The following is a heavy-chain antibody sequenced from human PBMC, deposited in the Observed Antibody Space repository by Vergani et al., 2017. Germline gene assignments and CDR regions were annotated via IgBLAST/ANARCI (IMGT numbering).Heavy chain of an antibody. CDR1: GGSISSGRYY. CDR3: ARSRLSITMFRGVIIKYNWFDP. Sequence: QVQLQESGPGLVKPSQTLSLTCTVSGGSISSGRYYWSWIRQPAGKGLEWIGRIYTSGSTNYNPSLKSRVTISVDTSKNQFSLKLSSVTAADTAVYYCARSRLSITMFRGVIIKYNWFDPWGQGTLVTVSS. V-gene: IGHV4-61*02. J-gene: IGHJ5*02. CDR2: IYTSGST. D-gene: IGHD3-10*01.